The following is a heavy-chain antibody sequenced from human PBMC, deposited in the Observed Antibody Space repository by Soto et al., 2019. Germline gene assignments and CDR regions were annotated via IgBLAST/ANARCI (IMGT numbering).Heavy chain of an antibody. J-gene: IGHJ6*02. V-gene: IGHV3-15*01. Sequence: GGSLRLSCAASGFTFSNAWMSWVRQAPGKGLEWVGRIKSKTDGGTTDYAAPVKGRFTISRDDSKNTLYLQMNSLKTEDTAVYYCTTGPLVVATILGDYYYYGMDVWGQGTTVTVSS. CDR2: IKSKTDGGTT. CDR1: GFTFSNAW. CDR3: TTGPLVVATILGDYYYYGMDV. D-gene: IGHD5-12*01.